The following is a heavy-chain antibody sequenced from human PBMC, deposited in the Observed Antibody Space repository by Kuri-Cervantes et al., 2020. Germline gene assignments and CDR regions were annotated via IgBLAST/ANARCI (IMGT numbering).Heavy chain of an antibody. CDR2: IRSKTNSYAT. D-gene: IGHD6-19*01. V-gene: IGHV3-73*01. J-gene: IGHJ3*02. CDR3: AKDVDLAVAGAFDI. Sequence: GGSLRLSCAASGFKFSGFAIHWVRQASGKGLEWVGRIRSKTNSYATSYAASVKGRFTISRDNAKNSLYLQMNSLRAEDTALYYCAKDVDLAVAGAFDIWGQGTMVTVSS. CDR1: GFKFSGFA.